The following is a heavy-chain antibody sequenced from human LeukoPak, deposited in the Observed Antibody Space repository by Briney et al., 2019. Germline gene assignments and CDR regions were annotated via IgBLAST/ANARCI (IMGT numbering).Heavy chain of an antibody. V-gene: IGHV1-2*02. CDR3: ARGLKIGRCTSGVCYGYFDY. CDR1: GYTFTSYA. Sequence: ASVKVSCKASGYTFTSYAISWVRQAPGQGLEWMGIINPSNSNTRYAQKFQGRVTMTRDTSISTAYMELSRLRSDDTAVYYCARGLKIGRCTSGVCYGYFDYWGQGTLVTVSS. CDR2: INPSNSNT. J-gene: IGHJ4*02. D-gene: IGHD2-8*01.